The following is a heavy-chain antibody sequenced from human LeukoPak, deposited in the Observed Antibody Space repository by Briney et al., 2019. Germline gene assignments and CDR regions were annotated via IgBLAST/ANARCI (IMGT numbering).Heavy chain of an antibody. Sequence: GGSLRLSCAASGFTFSDYYMSWIRQAPGKGLEWVSYISSSGSTIYYADSVKGRFTISRDNAKNSLYLQMNSLRAEDTAVYYCARGPPTICCSTSCPLDYYYMDVWGKGTTVTVSS. J-gene: IGHJ6*03. CDR2: ISSSGSTI. CDR1: GFTFSDYY. V-gene: IGHV3-11*01. D-gene: IGHD2-2*01. CDR3: ARGPPTICCSTSCPLDYYYMDV.